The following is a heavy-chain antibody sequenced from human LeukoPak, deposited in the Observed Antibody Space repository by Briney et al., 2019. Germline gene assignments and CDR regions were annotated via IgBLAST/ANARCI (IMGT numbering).Heavy chain of an antibody. CDR3: VYYYGSGSTY. Sequence: SETLSLTCTVSGGSISSSSYYWGWIRQPPGKGLEWIGSIYYSGSTYYNPSLKSRVTISVDTSKNQFSLKLSSVTAADTAVYYCVYYYGSGSTYWGQGTLVTVSS. CDR2: IYYSGST. D-gene: IGHD3-10*01. CDR1: GGSISSSSYY. J-gene: IGHJ4*02. V-gene: IGHV4-39*01.